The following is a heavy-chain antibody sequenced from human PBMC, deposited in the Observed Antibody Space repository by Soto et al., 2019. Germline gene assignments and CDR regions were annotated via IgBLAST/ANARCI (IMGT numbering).Heavy chain of an antibody. V-gene: IGHV4-59*01. J-gene: IGHJ5*02. D-gene: IGHD2-2*01. CDR2: IYYSGST. CDR3: ARTPKGYCSSTSCPSGNWFDP. Sequence: LSLTCTVSGGSISSYYWSWIRQPPGKGLEWIGYIYYSGSTNYNPSLKSRVTISVDTSKNQFSLKLSSVTAADTAVYYCARTPKGYCSSTSCPSGNWFDPWGQGTLVTVSS. CDR1: GGSISSYY.